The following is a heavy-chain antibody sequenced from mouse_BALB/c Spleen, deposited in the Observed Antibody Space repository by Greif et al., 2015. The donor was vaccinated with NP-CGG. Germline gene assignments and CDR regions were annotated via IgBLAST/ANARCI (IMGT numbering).Heavy chain of an antibody. Sequence: EVKVVESGGDLVKPGGSLKLSCAASGFTFSSYGMSWVRQTPDKRLEWVATISSGGSYTYYPDSVKGRFTISRDNAKNTLYLQMNSLKSEDTAMYYCARHYGSRYDYFDYWGQGTTLTVSS. D-gene: IGHD1-1*01. CDR2: ISSGGSYT. CDR1: GFTFSSYG. J-gene: IGHJ2*01. V-gene: IGHV5-6*01. CDR3: ARHYGSRYDYFDY.